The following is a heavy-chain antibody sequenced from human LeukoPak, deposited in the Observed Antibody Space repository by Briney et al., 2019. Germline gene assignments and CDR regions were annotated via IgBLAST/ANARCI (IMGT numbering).Heavy chain of an antibody. V-gene: IGHV3-30*04. CDR3: ARDAIYYDETWPKVGT. D-gene: IGHD3-3*01. Sequence: GSLRLSCAASGFTFSSYAMHWVRQAPGKGLEWVAVISYDGSNKYYADSVKGRFTISRDYSKNTLDLQMNSLRVDDTGIYYCARDAIYYDETWPKVGTWGQGTRVTVSS. CDR2: ISYDGSNK. CDR1: GFTFSSYA. J-gene: IGHJ5*02.